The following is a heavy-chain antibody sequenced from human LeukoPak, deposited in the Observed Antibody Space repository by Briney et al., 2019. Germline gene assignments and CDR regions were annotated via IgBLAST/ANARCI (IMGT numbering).Heavy chain of an antibody. V-gene: IGHV3-30*04. Sequence: GGSLRLSCAASGFTFSSYAMHWVRQAPGKGLEWVAVISYDGSNKYYADSVKGRFTISRDNSKNTLYLQMNSLRAEATAVYYCAREELGETGTTIYYYYGMDVRGQGTTVTVSS. D-gene: IGHD1-7*01. CDR2: ISYDGSNK. J-gene: IGHJ6*02. CDR1: GFTFSSYA. CDR3: AREELGETGTTIYYYYGMDV.